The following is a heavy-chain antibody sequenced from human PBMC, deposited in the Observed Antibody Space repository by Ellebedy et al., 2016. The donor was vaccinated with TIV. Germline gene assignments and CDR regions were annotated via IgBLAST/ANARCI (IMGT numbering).Heavy chain of an antibody. V-gene: IGHV3-48*01. CDR2: ISGSSTTI. Sequence: GESLKISCAASKFTFSTYPMNWVRQAPGKGLEWVSYISGSSTTIYYADSVKCRFTISRDNAQNSLFLQMNSLRGEDTGFYYCARGLREAAGLSFDSWGQGTLVIVSS. CDR3: ARGLREAAGLSFDS. J-gene: IGHJ4*02. D-gene: IGHD6-25*01. CDR1: KFTFSTYP.